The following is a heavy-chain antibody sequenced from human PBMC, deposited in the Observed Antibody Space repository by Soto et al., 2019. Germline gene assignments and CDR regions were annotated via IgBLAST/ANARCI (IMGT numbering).Heavy chain of an antibody. CDR1: EFTFSNYW. Sequence: GGSLRLSCAASEFTFSNYWVYWVRQAPGKGLVWVSRIKSDGSSTSYADSVEGRFTISRDNAKNTLYLQMSSLRGEDTAVYYCARSPSSGWYYFDYWGQGALVTVSS. CDR3: ARSPSSGWYYFDY. CDR2: IKSDGSST. J-gene: IGHJ4*02. V-gene: IGHV3-74*01. D-gene: IGHD6-19*01.